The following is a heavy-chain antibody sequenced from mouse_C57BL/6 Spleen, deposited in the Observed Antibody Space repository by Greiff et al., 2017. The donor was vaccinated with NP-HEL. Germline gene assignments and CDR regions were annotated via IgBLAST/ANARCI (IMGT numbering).Heavy chain of an antibody. V-gene: IGHV14-1*01. CDR1: GFNIKDYY. Sequence: VQLQQSGAELVRPGASVKLSCTASGFNIKDYYKHWVKQRPEQGLEWIGRIDPEDGDTEYAPKFQGKATMTADTSSNTAYLQLSSLTSEDTAVYYCTTNVYGYPFAYWGQGTLVTVSA. J-gene: IGHJ3*01. CDR3: TTNVYGYPFAY. CDR2: IDPEDGDT. D-gene: IGHD2-2*01.